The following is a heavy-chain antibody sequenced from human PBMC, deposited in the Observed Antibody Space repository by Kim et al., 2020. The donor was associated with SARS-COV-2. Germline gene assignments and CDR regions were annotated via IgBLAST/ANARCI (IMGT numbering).Heavy chain of an antibody. CDR3: ARPNGYFDY. J-gene: IGHJ4*02. V-gene: IGHV4-39*01. Sequence: GRTDYNPSTKSRVTISVDTSKNQFSLKLSSVTAADTAVYYCARPNGYFDYWGQGTLVTVSS. CDR2: GRT. D-gene: IGHD2-8*01.